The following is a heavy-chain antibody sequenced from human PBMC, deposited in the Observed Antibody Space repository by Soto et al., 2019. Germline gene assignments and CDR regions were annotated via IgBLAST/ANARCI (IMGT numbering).Heavy chain of an antibody. J-gene: IGHJ3*02. Sequence: QLQLQESGPGLVKPSETLSLTCTVSGGSISSSSYYWGWIRQPPGKGLEWIGSIYYSGSTYYNPSLKSRVTISVDTSKNQFSLKLSSVTAADTAVYYCARPNTAAAYDAFDIWGQGTMVTVSS. V-gene: IGHV4-39*01. CDR3: ARPNTAAAYDAFDI. CDR2: IYYSGST. D-gene: IGHD6-13*01. CDR1: GGSISSSSYY.